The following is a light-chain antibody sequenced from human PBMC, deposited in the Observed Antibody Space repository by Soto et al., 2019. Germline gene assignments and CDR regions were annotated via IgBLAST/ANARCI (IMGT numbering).Light chain of an antibody. J-gene: IGKJ1*01. V-gene: IGKV3-15*01. Sequence: EIVLTQSPATLSVSPGERATLSCRASQSVSSNLAWYQQKPGQAPRLLIYGASTRATGIPSSFSGSGSGIEFTLTSSSRQSEDFAVYYWQQYNTWWTFGQGTKVEIK. CDR3: QQYNTWWT. CDR1: QSVSSN. CDR2: GAS.